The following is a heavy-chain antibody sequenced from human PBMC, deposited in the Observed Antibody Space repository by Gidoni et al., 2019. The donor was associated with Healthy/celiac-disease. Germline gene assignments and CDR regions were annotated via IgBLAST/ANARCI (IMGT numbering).Heavy chain of an antibody. J-gene: IGHJ4*02. CDR1: GFPFSRYG. CDR2: IWYDGSNK. CDR3: AREVINYFDY. V-gene: IGHV3-33*01. D-gene: IGHD2-21*01. Sequence: QVQLVESGGGVVQPGRSLRLSCAVSGFPFSRYGMNWVRQAPGKGLEWVAVIWYDGSNKYYADSVKGRFTISRDNSKNTLDLQMNSLRAEDTAVDYCAREVINYFDYWGQGTLVTVSS.